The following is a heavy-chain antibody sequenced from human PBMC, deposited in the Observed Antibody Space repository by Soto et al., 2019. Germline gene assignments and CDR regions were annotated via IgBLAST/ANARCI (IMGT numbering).Heavy chain of an antibody. CDR1: GFTFDDYI. J-gene: IGHJ4*02. V-gene: IGHV3-43*01. CDR2: ISWDGGST. Sequence: GGSLRLSCAASGFTFDDYIMHWVRQAPGKGLEWVSLISWDGGSTYYADSVKGRFTISRDNSKNSLYLQMNSLRTEDTALYYCAKTPTMADYYFDYWGQGTLVTVSS. D-gene: IGHD3-10*01. CDR3: AKTPTMADYYFDY.